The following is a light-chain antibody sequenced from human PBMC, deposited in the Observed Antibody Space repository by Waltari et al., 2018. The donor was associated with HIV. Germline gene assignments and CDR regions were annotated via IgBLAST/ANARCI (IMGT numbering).Light chain of an antibody. J-gene: IGLJ2*01. Sequence: QPVLTQSSSASASLESSVKLTCTLSSGHSSYIIAWHQQQPGKAPRYLMKVEGSGSFNKGSGVPYRFSGSSSGADRYITISNLQSEDEADYYCETWDSDIRVFGGGTKLTVL. CDR1: SGHSSYI. V-gene: IGLV4-60*03. CDR3: ETWDSDIRV. CDR2: VEGSGSF.